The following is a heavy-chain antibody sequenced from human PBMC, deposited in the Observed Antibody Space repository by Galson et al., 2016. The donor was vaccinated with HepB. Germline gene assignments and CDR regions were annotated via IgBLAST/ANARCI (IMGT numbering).Heavy chain of an antibody. CDR2: VDSTSSYI. CDR1: GFTFNTYT. D-gene: IGHD3-10*01. V-gene: IGHV3-21*01. Sequence: SLRLSCAASGFTFNTYTMHWVRQAPGKGLEWVSSVDSTSSYIYYSDSVKGRFAISRDNAKSPVSLQMNSLRAEDTALYYCARAEPYYYGSRHFDSWGQGTLVTVSS. J-gene: IGHJ4*02. CDR3: ARAEPYYYGSRHFDS.